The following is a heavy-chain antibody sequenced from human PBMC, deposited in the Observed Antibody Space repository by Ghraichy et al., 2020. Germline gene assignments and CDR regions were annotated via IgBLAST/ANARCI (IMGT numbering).Heavy chain of an antibody. CDR1: GFTFSSYG. CDR2: ISYDGSNK. CDR3: AKDLSRRDGYNWLDY. V-gene: IGHV3-30*18. Sequence: GGSLRLSCAASGFTFSSYGMHWVRQAPGKGLEWVAVISYDGSNKYYADSVKGRFTISRDNSKNTLYLQMNSLRAEDTAVYYCAKDLSRRDGYNWLDYWGQGTLVTVSS. D-gene: IGHD5-24*01. J-gene: IGHJ4*02.